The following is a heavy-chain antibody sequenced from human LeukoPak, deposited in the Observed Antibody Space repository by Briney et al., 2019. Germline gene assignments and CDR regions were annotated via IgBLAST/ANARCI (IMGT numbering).Heavy chain of an antibody. Sequence: PGGSLRLSCAASGFTFSCYWMSWVRQAPGKGLEWVANIKQDGSEKYYVDSVKGRFTISRDNAKNSLYLQMNSLRAEDTAVYYCARDGVDIVATIRSYYFDYWGQGTLVTVSS. V-gene: IGHV3-7*01. CDR2: IKQDGSEK. D-gene: IGHD5-12*01. CDR3: ARDGVDIVATIRSYYFDY. CDR1: GFTFSCYW. J-gene: IGHJ4*02.